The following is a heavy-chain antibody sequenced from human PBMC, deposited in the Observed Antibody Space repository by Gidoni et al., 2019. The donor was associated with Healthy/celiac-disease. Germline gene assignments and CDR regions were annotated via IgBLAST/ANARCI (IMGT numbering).Heavy chain of an antibody. CDR3: AKKTELGYCSSTSCPGGAFDI. D-gene: IGHD2-2*01. CDR1: GFTFDYYA. CDR2: ISWNSGSI. Sequence: EVQLVESGGGLVQPGSSLRLSCAASGFTFDYYAMPWVRQAPGKGLEWVSGISWNSGSIGYADSVKGRFTISRDNAKNSLYLQMNSLRAEDTALYYCAKKTELGYCSSTSCPGGAFDIWGQGTMVTVSS. J-gene: IGHJ3*02. V-gene: IGHV3-9*01.